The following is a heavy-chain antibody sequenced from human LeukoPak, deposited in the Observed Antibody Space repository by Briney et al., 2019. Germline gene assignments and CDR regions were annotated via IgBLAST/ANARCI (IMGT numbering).Heavy chain of an antibody. Sequence: GGSLRLSCAASGFTFSSYEMNWVRQAPGKGLEWVSYISSSGSTIYYADSVKGRFTISRDNAKNSLYLQMNSLRAEDTAAYYCARVGGGYSYVDYWGQGTLVTVSS. CDR1: GFTFSSYE. J-gene: IGHJ4*02. V-gene: IGHV3-48*03. D-gene: IGHD5-18*01. CDR2: ISSSGSTI. CDR3: ARVGGGYSYVDY.